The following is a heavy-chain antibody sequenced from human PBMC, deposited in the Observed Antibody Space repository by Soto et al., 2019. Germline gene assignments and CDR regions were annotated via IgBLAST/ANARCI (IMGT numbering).Heavy chain of an antibody. Sequence: EVQLVESGGGLVQPGGSLRLSCAASGFTVSSNYMSWVRQAPGKGLEWVSVIYSGGSTYYADSVKGRFSISRDNSKNTLYLQMNSLRAEDTAVYYCAREGGRGVISPYFDYWGQGTLVTVSS. J-gene: IGHJ4*02. CDR3: AREGGRGVISPYFDY. CDR2: IYSGGST. V-gene: IGHV3-66*01. CDR1: GFTVSSNY. D-gene: IGHD3-10*01.